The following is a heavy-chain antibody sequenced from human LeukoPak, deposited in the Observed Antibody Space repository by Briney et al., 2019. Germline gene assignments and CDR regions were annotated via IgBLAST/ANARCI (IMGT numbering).Heavy chain of an antibody. V-gene: IGHV4-39*02. CDR3: ARDWGPRIAARPDCWFDP. D-gene: IGHD6-6*01. J-gene: IGHJ5*02. Sequence: SETLSLTCTVSGGSISSSSYYWGWIRQPPGKGLEWIGSIYYSGSTYYNPSLKSRVTISVDTSKNQFSLKLSSVTAADTAVYHCARDWGPRIAARPDCWFDPWGQGTLVTVSS. CDR1: GGSISSSSYY. CDR2: IYYSGST.